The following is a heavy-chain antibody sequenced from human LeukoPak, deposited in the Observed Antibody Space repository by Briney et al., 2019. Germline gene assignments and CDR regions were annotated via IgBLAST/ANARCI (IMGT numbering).Heavy chain of an antibody. CDR3: ARHSSTWNNWFDP. CDR1: GGSISSTSYY. CDR2: IFYSGNT. V-gene: IGHV4-39*01. Sequence: SETLSLTCTVSGGSISSTSYYWGWIRQPPGKGLEWIGGIFYSGNTYYNPSLKSRVTISVDTSKNHFSLKLSSVTAADTAVYYCARHSSTWNNWFDPWGQGTLVTVSS. D-gene: IGHD6-13*01. J-gene: IGHJ5*02.